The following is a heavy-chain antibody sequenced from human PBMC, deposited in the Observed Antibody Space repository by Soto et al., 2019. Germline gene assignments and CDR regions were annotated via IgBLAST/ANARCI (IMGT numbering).Heavy chain of an antibody. CDR1: GGSISSYY. CDR3: ARYNAASGTYYFDY. V-gene: IGHV4-59*08. D-gene: IGHD6-13*01. CDR2: IYYSGST. Sequence: PSETLSLTCTVSGGSISSYYWSWIRQPPGKGLEWIGYIYYSGSTNYNPSLKSRVTISVDTSKNQFSLKLNSMTAADTAVYYCARYNAASGTYYFDYWGRGALVTVSS. J-gene: IGHJ4*02.